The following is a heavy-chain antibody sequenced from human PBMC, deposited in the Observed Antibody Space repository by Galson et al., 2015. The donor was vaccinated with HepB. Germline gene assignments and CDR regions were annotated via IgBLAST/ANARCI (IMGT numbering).Heavy chain of an antibody. V-gene: IGHV4-39*01. CDR2: VHSSGVT. CDR3: VRALGGSYFYGMDV. Sequence: LSLTCSVSGASISSRTYYWVWIRQPPGKGLEWIGNVHSSGVTYYNPSLKSRVTISGDTAKNQFSLRVSSVTAAGTAVYYCVRALGGSYFYGMDVWGQGTTVTVSS. D-gene: IGHD3-16*02. CDR1: GASISSRTYY. J-gene: IGHJ6*02.